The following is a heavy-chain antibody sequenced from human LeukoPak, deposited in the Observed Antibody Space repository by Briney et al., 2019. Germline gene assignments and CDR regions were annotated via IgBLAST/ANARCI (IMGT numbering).Heavy chain of an antibody. CDR1: GYTFTGYY. V-gene: IGHV1-2*02. CDR2: INPASGVT. CDR3: TAGPTNFYYFDH. Sequence: ASVQVSCKASGYTFTGYYMHWVRQAPGQGLEWMGWINPASGVTNSAQKFQGRVTMTRDTSITTAYMELSRLRSDDTAVYYCTAGPTNFYYFDHWGQGTLVTVSS. J-gene: IGHJ4*02. D-gene: IGHD1-26*01.